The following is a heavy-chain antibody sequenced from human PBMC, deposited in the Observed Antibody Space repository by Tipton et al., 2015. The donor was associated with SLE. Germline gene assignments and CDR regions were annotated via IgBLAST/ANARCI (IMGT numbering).Heavy chain of an antibody. CDR2: INHRGGT. Sequence: LSLTCAVFGGSFSGNYWIWIRQTPGKGLEWIGEINHRGGTNLNPSLESRVSVSKDTSKNQFSLKLTSVTAADTAVYYCARLQYIFGGMDVWGQGTTVTVSS. CDR3: ARLQYIFGGMDV. V-gene: IGHV4-34*01. J-gene: IGHJ6*02. CDR1: GGSFSGNY. D-gene: IGHD3-9*01.